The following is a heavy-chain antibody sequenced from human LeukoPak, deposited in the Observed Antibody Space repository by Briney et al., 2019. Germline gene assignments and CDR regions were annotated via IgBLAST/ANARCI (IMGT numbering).Heavy chain of an antibody. CDR3: ARTPIYCSGGSCYLYYFDY. Sequence: SGPTLVNPTQTLTLTCTFSGFSLSTSGMCVSRIRQPPGKALEWLARIDWDDDKYYSTSLKTRLTISKDTSKNQVVLTMTNMDPVDTATYYCARTPIYCSGGSCYLYYFDYWGQGTLVTVSS. D-gene: IGHD2-15*01. CDR1: GFSLSTSGMC. J-gene: IGHJ4*02. CDR2: IDWDDDK. V-gene: IGHV2-70*11.